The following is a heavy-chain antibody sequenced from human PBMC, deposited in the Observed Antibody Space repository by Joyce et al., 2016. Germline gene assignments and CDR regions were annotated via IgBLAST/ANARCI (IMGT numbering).Heavy chain of an antibody. CDR1: GGTFRNYD. D-gene: IGHD6-6*01. CDR3: STSAIAARPDNFYYYGMDV. J-gene: IGHJ6*02. Sequence: QVQLVQSGAEVKKPGSSVKVSCKASGGTFRNYDLSWVRQAPGQGLDGMGGIIQLFNIATYAQRFQDRVTISADESTNTAYMELSSLRSEDTAVYYCSTSAIAARPDNFYYYGMDVWGQGTTVIVSS. CDR2: IIQLFNIA. V-gene: IGHV1-69*01.